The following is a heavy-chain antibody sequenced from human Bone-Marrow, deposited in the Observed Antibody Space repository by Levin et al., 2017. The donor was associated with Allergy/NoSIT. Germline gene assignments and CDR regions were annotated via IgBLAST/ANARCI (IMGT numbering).Heavy chain of an antibody. CDR2: IKTMTDGGTT. CDR1: DFTLKKVW. V-gene: IGHV3-15*07. CDR3: TTDLYYDTSVPKQY. Sequence: GESLKISCAASDFTLKKVWMNWVRQAPGKGLEWVGRIKTMTDGGTTDYAAPVKGRFIISRDDSKNTLFLQMNGLRSEDTAVYYCTTDLYYDTSVPKQYWGQGTLVTVSS. J-gene: IGHJ4*02. D-gene: IGHD3-22*01.